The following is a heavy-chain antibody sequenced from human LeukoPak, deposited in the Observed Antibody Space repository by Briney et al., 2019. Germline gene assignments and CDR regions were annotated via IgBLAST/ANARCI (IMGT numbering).Heavy chain of an antibody. V-gene: IGHV3-11*01. CDR3: ASWRIVATIRRLTDY. J-gene: IGHJ4*02. CDR2: ISSSGSTI. D-gene: IGHD5-12*01. Sequence: GGSLRLSCAASGFTFSDYYMSWIRQAPGKGLEWVSYISSSGSTIYYADSVKGRFTISRDNAKNSLYLQMNSLRAEDTAVYYCASWRIVATIRRLTDYWGQGTLVTVSS. CDR1: GFTFSDYY.